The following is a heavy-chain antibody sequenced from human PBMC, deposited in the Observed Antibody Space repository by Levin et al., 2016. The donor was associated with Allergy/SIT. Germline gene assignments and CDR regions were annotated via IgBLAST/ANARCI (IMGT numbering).Heavy chain of an antibody. CDR2: IYSGGST. V-gene: IGHV3-66*01. D-gene: IGHD6-19*01. CDR1: GFTVSSNY. CDR3: ARGGGSGFTPYYYYYGMDV. J-gene: IGHJ6*02. Sequence: GESLKISCAASGFTVSSNYMSWVRQAPGKGLEWVSVIYSGGSTYYADSVKGRFTISRDNSKNTLYLQMNSLRAEDTAVYYCARGGGSGFTPYYYYYGMDVWGQGTTVTVSS.